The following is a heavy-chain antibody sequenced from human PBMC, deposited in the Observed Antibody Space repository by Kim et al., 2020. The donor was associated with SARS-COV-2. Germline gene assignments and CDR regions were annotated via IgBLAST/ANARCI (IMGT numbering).Heavy chain of an antibody. Sequence: GGSLRLSCAASGFNFITYTMHWVRQAPGKGLEWVAYITHDGGTTYFADSVKGRFTISRDSSRKTLYLQLNSLRPEDTAVYYCARAPTAVSILSFVHFDY. CDR3: ARAPTAVSILSFVHFDY. D-gene: IGHD2-21*02. V-gene: IGHV3-30*04. CDR1: GFNFITYT. CDR2: ITHDGGTT. J-gene: IGHJ4*01.